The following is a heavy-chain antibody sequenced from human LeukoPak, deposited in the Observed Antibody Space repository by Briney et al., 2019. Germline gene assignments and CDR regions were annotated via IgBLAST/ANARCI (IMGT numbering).Heavy chain of an antibody. Sequence: ASVKVSCKASGYTFSSHYIHWVRQVPGQGLEWVGLINPRDGNPTYAQRFQGRVTVTRDTSTSTVYMELSSLRSEDTALYYCARAIGTSTGTADNWGQGTLVTVSS. CDR2: INPRDGNP. J-gene: IGHJ4*02. CDR3: ARAIGTSTGTADN. CDR1: GYTFSSHY. D-gene: IGHD1-7*01. V-gene: IGHV1-46*01.